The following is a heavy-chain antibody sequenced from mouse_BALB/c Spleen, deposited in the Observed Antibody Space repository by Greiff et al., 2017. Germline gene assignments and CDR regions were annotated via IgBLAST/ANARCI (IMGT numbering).Heavy chain of an antibody. V-gene: IGHV7-1*02. CDR1: GFTFSDFY. J-gene: IGHJ4*01. CDR2: SRNKANDYTT. Sequence: EAKVVESGGGLVQPGGSLRLSCATSGFTFSDFYMEWVRQPPGKRLEWIAASRNKANDYTTEYSASVKGRFIVSRDTSQSILYLQMNALRAEDTAIYYCARDAWDEGDYWGQGTSVTVSS. CDR3: ARDAWDEGDY. D-gene: IGHD4-1*01.